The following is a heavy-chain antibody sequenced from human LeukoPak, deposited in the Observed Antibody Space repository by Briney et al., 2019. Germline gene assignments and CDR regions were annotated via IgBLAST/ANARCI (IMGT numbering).Heavy chain of an antibody. CDR2: INPNSGGA. CDR3: ARARQWELLLYNWFDP. CDR1: GYTFTGYY. V-gene: IGHV1-2*02. J-gene: IGHJ5*02. D-gene: IGHD1-26*01. Sequence: GASVKVSCKASGYTFTGYYMHWVRQAPGQGLEWMGWINPNSGGANYAQKFQGRVTMTRDTSISTAYMELSRLRSDDTAVYYCARARQWELLLYNWFDPWGQGTLVTVSS.